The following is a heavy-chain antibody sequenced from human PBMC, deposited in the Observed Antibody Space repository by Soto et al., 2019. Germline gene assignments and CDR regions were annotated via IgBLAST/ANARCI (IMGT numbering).Heavy chain of an antibody. J-gene: IGHJ5*02. CDR1: GYTLTGYY. V-gene: IGHV1-2*04. Sequence: ASVKVSCKASGYTLTGYYVHWVRQAPGQGLEWMGWINPNSGGTNYAQKFQGWVTMTRDTSISTAYMELSRLRSDDTAVYYCARGDYYDSSGYYLFGFDPWGQGTLVTVSS. CDR2: INPNSGGT. D-gene: IGHD3-22*01. CDR3: ARGDYYDSSGYYLFGFDP.